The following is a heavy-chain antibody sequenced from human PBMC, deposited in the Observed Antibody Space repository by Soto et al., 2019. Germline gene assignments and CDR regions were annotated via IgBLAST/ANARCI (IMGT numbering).Heavy chain of an antibody. CDR1: GFTFSHYG. CDR3: ARYSGKYQGPIDY. Sequence: QVQLVESGGGVVQPGRSLRLSGPASGFTFSHYGINWAPQAPGKGLEWLAVISYDGSNKHYADSVKGRFTVSRDNSKNTLYLQMNSLRAEDTAVYFCARYSGKYQGPIDYWGQGTLVTVSS. D-gene: IGHD1-26*01. J-gene: IGHJ4*02. V-gene: IGHV3-30*03. CDR2: ISYDGSNK.